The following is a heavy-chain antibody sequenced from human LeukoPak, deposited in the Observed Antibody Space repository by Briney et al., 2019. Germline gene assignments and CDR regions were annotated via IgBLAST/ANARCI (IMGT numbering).Heavy chain of an antibody. CDR1: GFSLTTNGMC. D-gene: IGHD1-26*01. CDR2: IEWDNKK. V-gene: IGHV2-70*13. J-gene: IGHJ3*02. Sequence: SGPTLVNPTQTLILTCTLSGFSLTTNGMCVSWIRQSPVKAPEWLALIEWDNKKNYNTSLKTRLTISRDTSKNQVFLIMSNMDPVDTATYYCARYLVGAHEAFDIWGPGTVVTVSS. CDR3: ARYLVGAHEAFDI.